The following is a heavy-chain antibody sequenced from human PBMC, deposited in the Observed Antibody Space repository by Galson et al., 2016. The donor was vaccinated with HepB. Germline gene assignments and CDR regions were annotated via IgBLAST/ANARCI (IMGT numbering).Heavy chain of an antibody. Sequence: SLRLSCAASGFTVSSYDMHGVRQATGTGLEWVSGIDTAGGTSYLGSVKGRFTISRENAKNSLYLQMNSLRVGDTAVYYCVREILLVVGYYGMDVWGQGTTVTVSS. CDR2: IDTAGGT. D-gene: IGHD5-18*01. V-gene: IGHV3-13*01. CDR3: VREILLVVGYYGMDV. J-gene: IGHJ6*02. CDR1: GFTVSSYD.